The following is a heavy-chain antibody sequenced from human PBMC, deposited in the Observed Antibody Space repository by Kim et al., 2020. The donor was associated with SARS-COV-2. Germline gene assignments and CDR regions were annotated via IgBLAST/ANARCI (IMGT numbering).Heavy chain of an antibody. Sequence: NDIPSLKSRVTISVDKSKNQFSLKLSSVTAADTAVYYCARDTSTNRAFDIWGQGTMVTVSS. J-gene: IGHJ3*02. D-gene: IGHD2-2*01. V-gene: IGHV4-4*02. CDR3: ARDTSTNRAFDI.